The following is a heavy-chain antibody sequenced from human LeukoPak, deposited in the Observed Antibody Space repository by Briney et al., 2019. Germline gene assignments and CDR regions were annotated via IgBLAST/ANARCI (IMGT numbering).Heavy chain of an antibody. J-gene: IGHJ4*02. CDR3: ARDLDYYDSSGYCDY. D-gene: IGHD3-22*01. V-gene: IGHV3-11*04. Sequence: GGSLRLSCAASGFTFSDYYMSWIRQAPGKGLEWVSYISSSGSTIYYADSVKGRLTISRDNAKNSLYLQMNSLRAEDTAVYYCARDLDYYDSSGYCDYWGQGTLVTVSS. CDR2: ISSSGSTI. CDR1: GFTFSDYY.